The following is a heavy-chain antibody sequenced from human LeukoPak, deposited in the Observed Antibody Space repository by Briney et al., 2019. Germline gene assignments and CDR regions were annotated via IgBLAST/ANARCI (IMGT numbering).Heavy chain of an antibody. CDR3: ANLPGKGMPNVLDV. Sequence: GGSLRLSCAASGFSFSSYAMNWVRQAPGRGLEWVSAISSGGVSSYYPDSVKGRFTISRDNSKNTLYLQMDSLRAEDSSIYYCANLPGKGMPNVLDVWGKGTTVTVSS. CDR1: GFSFSSYA. D-gene: IGHD2-8*01. V-gene: IGHV3-23*01. J-gene: IGHJ6*04. CDR2: ISSGGVSS.